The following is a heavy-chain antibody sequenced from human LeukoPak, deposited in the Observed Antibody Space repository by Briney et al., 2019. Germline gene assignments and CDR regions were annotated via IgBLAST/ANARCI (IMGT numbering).Heavy chain of an antibody. V-gene: IGHV3-23*01. D-gene: IGHD6-13*01. J-gene: IGHJ4*02. CDR1: GFTFSSYA. CDR2: ISGSGVST. Sequence: GGSLRLSCAASGFTFSSYAMSWVRQAPGKGLEWVSAISGSGVSTYYADSVKGRFTISRDNSKNTLYLQMNSLRAEDTAVYYCAKQPIAAAGIQYYFDYWGQGTLVTVSS. CDR3: AKQPIAAAGIQYYFDY.